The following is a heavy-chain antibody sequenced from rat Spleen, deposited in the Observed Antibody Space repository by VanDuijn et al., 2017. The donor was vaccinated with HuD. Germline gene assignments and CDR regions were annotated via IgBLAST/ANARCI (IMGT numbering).Heavy chain of an antibody. CDR1: GFTFSDYY. CDR3: ARDAYGGYYFDY. J-gene: IGHJ2*01. V-gene: IGHV5-29*01. D-gene: IGHD1-11*01. CDR2: ISHDGSST. Sequence: EVQLVESDGGLVQPGRSLKLSCAASGFTFSDYYMAWVRQAPTKGLEWVATISHDGSSTYYRDSVKGRFTISRDNAKSTLYLQMDSLRSEDTATYYCARDAYGGYYFDYWGQGVMVTVSS.